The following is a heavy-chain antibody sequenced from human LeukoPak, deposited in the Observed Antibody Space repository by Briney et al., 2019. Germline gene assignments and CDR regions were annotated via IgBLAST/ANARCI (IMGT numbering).Heavy chain of an antibody. CDR2: ISGSGGST. CDR1: GFTFSNYA. D-gene: IGHD6-19*01. J-gene: IGHJ4*02. CDR3: AKPWSSGWFLQPFDY. Sequence: GGSLRLSCAASGFTFSNYAMSWVRQAPGKGLEWVSAISGSGGSTYYAVSVKGRFTISRDNSKNTLHLQMNSLRAEDTAVYYCAKPWSSGWFLQPFDYWGQGTLVTVSS. V-gene: IGHV3-23*01.